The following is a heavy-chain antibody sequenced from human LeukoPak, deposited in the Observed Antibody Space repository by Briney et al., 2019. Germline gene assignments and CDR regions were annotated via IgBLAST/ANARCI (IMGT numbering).Heavy chain of an antibody. Sequence: SETLSLTWTVSGGSISSISYYWGWIRQPPGKGLEWIGSMYHNGSTYYNPSLKSRVTISVDTSKNQFSLKLTSVTAADTAVYYCARHPSGRMWLQQGGWFDPWGQGTLVTVSS. J-gene: IGHJ5*02. V-gene: IGHV4-39*01. D-gene: IGHD5-24*01. CDR3: ARHPSGRMWLQQGGWFDP. CDR1: GGSISSISYY. CDR2: MYHNGST.